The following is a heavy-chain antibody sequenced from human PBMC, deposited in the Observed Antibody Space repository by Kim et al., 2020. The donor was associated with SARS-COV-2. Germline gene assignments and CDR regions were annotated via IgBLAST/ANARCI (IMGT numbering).Heavy chain of an antibody. Sequence: GGSLRLSCAASGFTFSSYAMHWVRQAPGKGLEWVAVISYDGSNKYYVDSVKGRFTISRDNSKNTLYLQMNSLRAEDTAVYYCARELVVAAAGQTGWYYYYGMDVWGQGTTVTVSS. J-gene: IGHJ6*02. V-gene: IGHV3-30*04. D-gene: IGHD6-13*01. CDR3: ARELVVAAAGQTGWYYYYGMDV. CDR2: ISYDGSNK. CDR1: GFTFSSYA.